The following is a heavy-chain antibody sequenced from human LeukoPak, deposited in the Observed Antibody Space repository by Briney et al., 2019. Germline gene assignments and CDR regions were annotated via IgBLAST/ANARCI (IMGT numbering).Heavy chain of an antibody. CDR1: GFTFSSYG. CDR3: ARDWSLYVFWSGPFDY. CDR2: IWYDGSNK. D-gene: IGHD3-3*01. J-gene: IGHJ4*02. Sequence: GGSLRLSCAASGFTFSSYGMHWVRQAPGKGLEWVAVIWYDGSNKYYADSVKGRFTISRDNSKNTLYLQMHSLRVKDTAVYYCARDWSLYVFWSGPFDYWGQGTLVTVSS. V-gene: IGHV3-33*08.